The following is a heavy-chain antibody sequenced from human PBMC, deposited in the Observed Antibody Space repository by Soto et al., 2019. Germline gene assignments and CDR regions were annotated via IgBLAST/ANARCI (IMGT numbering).Heavy chain of an antibody. V-gene: IGHV4-34*01. CDR3: ARGISMLVVVQTDAPDKYYFDS. J-gene: IGHJ4*02. D-gene: IGHD2-8*02. Sequence: SETLSLTCAVFGGSFSGYYWTWIRQPPGKGLEWIGQINHSGSTNYNPSLRSRVTISVDTSKNQFSLKLSSVTAADTAVYYCARGISMLVVVQTDAPDKYYFDSWGLGTLVTVSS. CDR1: GGSFSGYY. CDR2: INHSGST.